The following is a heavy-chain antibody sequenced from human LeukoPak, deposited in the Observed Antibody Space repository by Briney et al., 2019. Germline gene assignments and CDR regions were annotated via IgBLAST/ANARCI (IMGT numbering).Heavy chain of an antibody. CDR2: IGIAGGT. V-gene: IGHV3-13*01. CDR1: GFTFSSYD. Sequence: PGGSLRLSCAASGFTFSSYDMHWVRQATGKGLEWVSAIGIAGGTYYPGSVKGRFTISRENAKNSLYLQMNSLRAGDTAVYYCARGSLFMPDYWGQGTLVTVSS. J-gene: IGHJ4*02. CDR3: ARGSLFMPDY. D-gene: IGHD2-2*01.